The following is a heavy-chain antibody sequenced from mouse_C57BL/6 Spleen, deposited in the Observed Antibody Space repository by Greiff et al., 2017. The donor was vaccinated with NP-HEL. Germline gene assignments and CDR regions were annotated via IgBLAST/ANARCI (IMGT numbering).Heavy chain of an antibody. CDR3: AREEIYYNYFDY. CDR2: ISYDGSN. V-gene: IGHV3-6*01. J-gene: IGHJ2*01. D-gene: IGHD1-1*01. CDR1: GYSITSGYY. Sequence: EVQLQESGPGLVKPSQSLSLTCSVTGYSITSGYYWNWIRQFPGNKLEWMGYISYDGSNNYNPSLKNRISITRDTSKNQFFLKLNSVTTEDTATYYCAREEIYYNYFDYWGQGTTLTVSS.